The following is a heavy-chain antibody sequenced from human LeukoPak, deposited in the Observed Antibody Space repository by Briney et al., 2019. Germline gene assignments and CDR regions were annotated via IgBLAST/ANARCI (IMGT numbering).Heavy chain of an antibody. Sequence: GGSLRLSCAASGFTFSRYSMNWVRQAPGKGLEWVANIKQDGSEMYYVDSVKGRFTISRDNTKNSLFLHMSSLRVEDTAVYFCASSYFDNSLHAYDIWGQGTMVTVSS. CDR1: GFTFSRYS. D-gene: IGHD3-22*01. J-gene: IGHJ3*02. CDR2: IKQDGSEM. CDR3: ASSYFDNSLHAYDI. V-gene: IGHV3-7*01.